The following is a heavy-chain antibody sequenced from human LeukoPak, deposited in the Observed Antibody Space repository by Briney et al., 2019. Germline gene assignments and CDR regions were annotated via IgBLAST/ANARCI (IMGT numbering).Heavy chain of an antibody. V-gene: IGHV3-21*01. Sequence: GGSLRLSCAACGFTFSSYSMNWVRQAPGKGLEWVSSISSSSSYIYYADSVKGRFTISRDNAKNSLYLQMNSLRAEDTAVYYCARGSGYGKGHDYWGQGTLVTVSS. D-gene: IGHD5-12*01. J-gene: IGHJ4*02. CDR3: ARGSGYGKGHDY. CDR1: GFTFSSYS. CDR2: ISSSSSYI.